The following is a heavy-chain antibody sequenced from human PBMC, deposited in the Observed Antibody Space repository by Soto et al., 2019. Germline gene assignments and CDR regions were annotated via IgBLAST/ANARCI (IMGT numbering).Heavy chain of an antibody. CDR1: GYSFTSYW. CDR3: ARHKSRDCSGGSCYSYYYYGMDV. V-gene: IGHV5-51*01. Sequence: GESLKLSCKGSGYSFTSYWIGWVRQMPGKGLEWMGIIYPGDSDTRYSPSFQGQVTISADKSISTAYLQWSSLKASDTAMYYCARHKSRDCSGGSCYSYYYYGMDVWGQGTTVTVSS. D-gene: IGHD2-15*01. CDR2: IYPGDSDT. J-gene: IGHJ6*02.